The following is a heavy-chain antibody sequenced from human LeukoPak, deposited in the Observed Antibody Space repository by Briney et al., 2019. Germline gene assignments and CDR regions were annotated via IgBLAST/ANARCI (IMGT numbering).Heavy chain of an antibody. Sequence: GGSLRLSCADSAFTFSSYAMSWVRQAPGKGLEWVSAISGSGGSTYYADSVKGRFTISRDNSKNTLYLQMTSLRHEDTAVYYCGEVQTVNKFDYWGRGTLVTVSS. V-gene: IGHV3-23*01. CDR1: AFTFSSYA. J-gene: IGHJ4*01. CDR3: GEVQTVNKFDY. CDR2: ISGSGGST. D-gene: IGHD1-1*01.